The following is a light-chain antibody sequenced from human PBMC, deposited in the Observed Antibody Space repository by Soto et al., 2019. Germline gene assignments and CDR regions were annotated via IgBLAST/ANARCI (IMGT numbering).Light chain of an antibody. J-gene: IGKJ3*01. CDR3: QQCSDYPFT. CDR1: QVIISA. CDR2: DVS. V-gene: IGKV1D-13*01. Sequence: IQLTQSPSSLSASVGDRVTITCRASQVIISALAWYQQKPGKPPKLLMYDVSRVESGVPSRFSVSGSGTDFTLTISSLQPEEFTAYYCQQCSDYPFTFGPGTRVDSK.